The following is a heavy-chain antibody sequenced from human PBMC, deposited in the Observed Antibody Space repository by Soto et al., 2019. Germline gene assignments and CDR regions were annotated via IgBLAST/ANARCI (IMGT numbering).Heavy chain of an antibody. CDR3: ATDSAGRGPFDP. D-gene: IGHD3-10*01. V-gene: IGHV4-59*13. Sequence: PSETLSLTCTISGGSFVTNYLSWIRQAPGKGLEWIGYTYHTGSTKYNPSLKSRATISVDTSKNQFSLTLNSAAAADTAVYYCATDSAGRGPFDPWGQGILVTVSS. CDR1: GGSFVTNY. J-gene: IGHJ5*02. CDR2: TYHTGST.